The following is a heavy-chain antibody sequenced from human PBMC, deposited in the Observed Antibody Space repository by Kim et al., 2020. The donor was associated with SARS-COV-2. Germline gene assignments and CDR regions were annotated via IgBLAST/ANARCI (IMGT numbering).Heavy chain of an antibody. V-gene: IGHV4-34*01. CDR2: INHSGST. CDR1: GGSFSGYY. Sequence: SETLSLTCAVYGGSFSGYYWSWIRQPPGKGLEWIGEINHSGSTNYNPSLKSRVTISVDTSKNQFSLKLSSVTAADTAVYYCARCFRPSGWYYDYWGQGTLVTVSS. J-gene: IGHJ4*02. D-gene: IGHD6-19*01. CDR3: ARCFRPSGWYYDY.